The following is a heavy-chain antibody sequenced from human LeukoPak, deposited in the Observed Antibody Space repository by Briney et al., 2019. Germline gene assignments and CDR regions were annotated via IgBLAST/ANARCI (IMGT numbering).Heavy chain of an antibody. CDR3: ARVFEQLWDFDY. D-gene: IGHD6-6*01. J-gene: IGHJ4*02. Sequence: ASVKVSCKASRDTFDSYSISWLRQAPGQGLEWMGWIGAYNGNTNYAQKLQGRVTMTTDTSTSTAYMELRSLRSDDTAVYYCARVFEQLWDFDYWGQGTLVTVSS. V-gene: IGHV1-18*04. CDR1: RDTFDSYS. CDR2: IGAYNGNT.